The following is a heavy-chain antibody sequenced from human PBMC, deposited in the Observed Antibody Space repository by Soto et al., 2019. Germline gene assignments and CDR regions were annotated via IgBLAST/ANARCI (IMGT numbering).Heavy chain of an antibody. CDR2: INHSGST. Sequence: SETLSLTCAVYGWSFSGYYWSWIRQPPGKGLEWIGEINHSGSTNYNPSLKSRVTISVDTSKNQFSLKLSSVTAADTAVYYCARDQIGGDYRRYPFDYWGQGTLVTVSS. CDR1: GWSFSGYY. J-gene: IGHJ4*02. D-gene: IGHD4-17*01. V-gene: IGHV4-34*01. CDR3: ARDQIGGDYRRYPFDY.